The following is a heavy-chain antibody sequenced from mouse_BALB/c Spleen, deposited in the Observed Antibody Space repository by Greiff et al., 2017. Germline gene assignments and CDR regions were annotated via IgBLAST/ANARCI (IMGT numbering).Heavy chain of an antibody. J-gene: IGHJ3*01. CDR2: IYPGDGDT. D-gene: IGHD1-1*01. CDR3: AREGYYGSSYGGAY. Sequence: QVQLKESGAELVRPGSSVKISCKASGYAFSSYWMNWVKQRPGQGLEWIGQIYPGDGDTNYNEKFKGKATLTADKSSSTAYMQLSSLTSDDSAVYFCAREGYYGSSYGGAYWGQGTLVTVSA. V-gene: IGHV1-80*01. CDR1: GYAFSSYW.